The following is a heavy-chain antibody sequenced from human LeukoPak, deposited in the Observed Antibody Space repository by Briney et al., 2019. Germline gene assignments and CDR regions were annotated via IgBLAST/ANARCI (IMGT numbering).Heavy chain of an antibody. CDR2: INHSGST. D-gene: IGHD3-10*01. Sequence: PSETLSLTCAVYGGSFSGYYWSWIRQPPGKGLEWIGEINHSGSTNYNPSLKSRVTISVDTSKNQFSLKLSSVTAADTAVYYCARHGSSLWFGELKSHYYYYYMDVWGKGTTVTISS. CDR1: GGSFSGYY. J-gene: IGHJ6*03. CDR3: ARHGSSLWFGELKSHYYYYYMDV. V-gene: IGHV4-34*01.